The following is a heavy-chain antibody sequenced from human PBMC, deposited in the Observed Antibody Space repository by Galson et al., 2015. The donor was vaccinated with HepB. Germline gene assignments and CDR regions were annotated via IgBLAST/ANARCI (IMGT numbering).Heavy chain of an antibody. J-gene: IGHJ3*02. CDR2: VSGSGSST. D-gene: IGHD2-2*02. CDR1: GFTFSSYA. CDR3: AKSKEAIPDGFDI. V-gene: IGHV3-23*01. Sequence: SLRLSCAASGFTFSSYAMSWVRQAPGKGLEWVSAVSGSGSSTYFADSVKGRFTISRDNSTNTLYLQMNSLRAEDMALYYCAKSKEAIPDGFDIWGQGTMVTVSS.